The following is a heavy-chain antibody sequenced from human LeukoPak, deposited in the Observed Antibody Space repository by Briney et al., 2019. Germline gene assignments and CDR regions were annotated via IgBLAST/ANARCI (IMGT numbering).Heavy chain of an antibody. J-gene: IGHJ6*02. V-gene: IGHV3-30-3*01. CDR2: ISYDGDNK. Sequence: GRSLRLSCAASGFTFSSYAMHWVRQAPGKGLEWVAAISYDGDNKYYADSLKGRFTISRDNSKNTLYLQMNSLRTEDTAVYYCAKEAYSSSWYYYYYGMDVWGQGTTVTVSS. CDR3: AKEAYSSSWYYYYYGMDV. CDR1: GFTFSSYA. D-gene: IGHD6-13*01.